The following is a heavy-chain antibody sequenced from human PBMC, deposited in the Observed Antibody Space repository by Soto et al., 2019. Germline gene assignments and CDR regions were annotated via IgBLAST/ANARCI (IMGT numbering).Heavy chain of an antibody. Sequence: GASVKVSCKASGYTFTSYYMHWVRQAPGQGLEWMGIINPSGGSTSYAQKFQGRVTMTRDTSTSTVYMELSSLRSEDTAVYYCARETISSGGSPLLRFDPWGQGTLVTVSS. CDR3: ARETISSGGSPLLRFDP. J-gene: IGHJ5*02. D-gene: IGHD2-15*01. V-gene: IGHV1-46*01. CDR1: GYTFTSYY. CDR2: INPSGGST.